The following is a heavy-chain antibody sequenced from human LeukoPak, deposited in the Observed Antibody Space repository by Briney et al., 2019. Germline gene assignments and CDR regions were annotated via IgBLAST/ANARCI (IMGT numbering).Heavy chain of an antibody. D-gene: IGHD6-6*01. J-gene: IGHJ4*02. CDR2: IYTTGTT. CDR3: ARHGGYSSSAAY. V-gene: IGHV4-4*09. CDR1: GGSISSYY. Sequence: KTSETLSLTCTVSGGSISSYYWSWIRQPPGKGLEWIGYIYTTGTTNYNPSLKSRVTISVDTSKNQFSLKLSSVTAADPAVYYCARHGGYSSSAAYWGQGTLVTVSS.